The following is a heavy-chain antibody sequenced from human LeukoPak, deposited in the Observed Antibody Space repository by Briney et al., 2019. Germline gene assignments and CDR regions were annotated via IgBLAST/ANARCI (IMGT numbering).Heavy chain of an antibody. D-gene: IGHD1-20*01. Sequence: GGSLRLSCAASGFTFSNYAFTWVRQAPGKGLRWVSTIIFSGGSTYYADSVKGRFTISRDNSNNTVYLQMSSLRAEDTAVYYCAKPKDNSLYCFDYWGQGTLVTVSS. CDR2: IIFSGGST. V-gene: IGHV3-23*01. CDR1: GFTFSNYA. J-gene: IGHJ4*02. CDR3: AKPKDNSLYCFDY.